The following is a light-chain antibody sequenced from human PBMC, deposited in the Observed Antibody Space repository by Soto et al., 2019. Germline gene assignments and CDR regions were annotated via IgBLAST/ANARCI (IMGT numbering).Light chain of an antibody. CDR1: SSDVGGFNH. CDR3: SSYTRSSTYV. CDR2: EVS. J-gene: IGLJ1*01. V-gene: IGLV2-14*01. Sequence: HSALTQPASVSGCPGQSITISCTGTSSDVGGFNHVSRYQLHPGNAPKLMIFEVSNRPSGVSNRFSGSKSGNTASLTISGLQAEDEADYYCSSYTRSSTYVFGTGTKVTV.